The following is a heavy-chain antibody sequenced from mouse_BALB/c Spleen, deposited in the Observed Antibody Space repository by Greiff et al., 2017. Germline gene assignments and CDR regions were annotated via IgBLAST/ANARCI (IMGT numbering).Heavy chain of an antibody. D-gene: IGHD2-14*01. V-gene: IGHV5-17*02. Sequence: EVQVVESGGGLVQPGGSRKLSCAASGFTFSSFGMHWVRQAPEKGLEWVAYISSGSSTIYYADTVKGRFTISRDNPKNTLFLQMTSLRSEDTAMYYCARWYAFDYWGQGTTLTVSS. J-gene: IGHJ2*01. CDR2: ISSGSSTI. CDR3: ARWYAFDY. CDR1: GFTFSSFG.